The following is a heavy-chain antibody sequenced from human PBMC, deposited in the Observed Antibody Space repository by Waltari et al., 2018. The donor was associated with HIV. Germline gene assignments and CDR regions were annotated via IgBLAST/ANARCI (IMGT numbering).Heavy chain of an antibody. CDR1: GGSVSGSSYY. V-gene: IGHV4-39*01. CDR3: ASDYYDASGYYPWWFDP. Sequence: QLQLQEAGPRLVKPSETLSLTCTVSGGSVSGSSYYWGWIRQPPGKGLDWIGAVTFNGTTDYNPSLKSRLTISVDWSKNQFSLSLSSVSAADTALYYCASDYYDASGYYPWWFDPWGQGTLVTVSS. D-gene: IGHD3-22*01. J-gene: IGHJ5*02. CDR2: VTFNGTT.